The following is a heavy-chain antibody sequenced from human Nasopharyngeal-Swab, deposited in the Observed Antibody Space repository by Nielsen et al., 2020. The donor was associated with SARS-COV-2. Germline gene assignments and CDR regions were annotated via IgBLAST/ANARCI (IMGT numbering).Heavy chain of an antibody. CDR2: ISSTTYTT. Sequence: GESLKISCAASGFTFSSYSMNWIRQAPGKGLEWISYISSTTYTTYYVDSVKGRFTISRDNSKNTLYLQMNSLRAEDTAVYYCAKKLENILRYFDWLLDAFDIWGQGTMVTVSS. CDR1: GFTFSSYS. D-gene: IGHD3-9*01. J-gene: IGHJ3*02. V-gene: IGHV3-48*01. CDR3: AKKLENILRYFDWLLDAFDI.